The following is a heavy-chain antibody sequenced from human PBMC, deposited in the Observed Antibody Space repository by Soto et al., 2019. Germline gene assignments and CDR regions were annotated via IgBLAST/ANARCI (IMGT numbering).Heavy chain of an antibody. D-gene: IGHD2-8*01. CDR3: ARGVVLASNVYYYYGLDV. CDR2: INHVGIT. Sequence: TSETLSLTCAVSGGSFRGFYWTWIRQSPWKGLEWLGDINHVGITNYNPSLKSRVSIPVDTSKSQFSLKLSSVTAADTAVYYCARGVVLASNVYYYYGLDVWGQGTTVTVSS. V-gene: IGHV4-34*01. CDR1: GGSFRGFY. J-gene: IGHJ6*02.